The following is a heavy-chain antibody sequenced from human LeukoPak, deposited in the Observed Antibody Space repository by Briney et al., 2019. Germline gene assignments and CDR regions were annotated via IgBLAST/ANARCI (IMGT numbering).Heavy chain of an antibody. CDR3: ARERAGKWGAFDI. V-gene: IGHV1-24*01. Sequence: ASVKVSCKVSGNTLTEVSMHWVRQAPGKGLEWMGGFDPEDGKTTYAQKFQGRATLTEDPSTDTAYMELSGLRPEDTAVYYCARERAGKWGAFDIWGQGTMVTVSS. CDR2: FDPEDGKT. CDR1: GNTLTEVS. J-gene: IGHJ3*02. D-gene: IGHD6-19*01.